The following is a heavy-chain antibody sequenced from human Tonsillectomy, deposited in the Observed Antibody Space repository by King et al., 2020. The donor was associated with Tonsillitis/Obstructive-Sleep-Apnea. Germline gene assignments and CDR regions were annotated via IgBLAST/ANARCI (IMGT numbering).Heavy chain of an antibody. CDR2: IYPDDSDT. CDR1: GYTFTTYW. V-gene: IGHV5-51*01. CDR3: ERLADENGTVTTFDY. J-gene: IGHJ4*02. D-gene: IGHD4-17*01. Sequence: QLVQSGAEVKKPGESLKISCKGSGYTFTTYWIGWVRQMPGKGLEWMGLIYPDDSDTRYSPSFQGQVTISADKSISTAYLQWSSLKAPDTAMYYCERLADENGTVTTFDYWGQGTLVTVSS.